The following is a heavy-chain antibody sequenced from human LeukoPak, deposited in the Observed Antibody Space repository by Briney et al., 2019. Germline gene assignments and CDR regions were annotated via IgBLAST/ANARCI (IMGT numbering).Heavy chain of an antibody. CDR1: GFTFRSYD. CDR2: IGTAGEI. V-gene: IGHV3-13*01. J-gene: IGHJ4*02. Sequence: GGSLRLSCAASGFTFRSYDMHWVRQATGKGLEWVSGIGTAGEIYYPGSVKGRFTISRENAKNSLYLQMNSLRAGDTAVYYCAKDGTSYYYIYYWGQGTLVTVSS. CDR3: AKDGTSYYYIYY. D-gene: IGHD2/OR15-2a*01.